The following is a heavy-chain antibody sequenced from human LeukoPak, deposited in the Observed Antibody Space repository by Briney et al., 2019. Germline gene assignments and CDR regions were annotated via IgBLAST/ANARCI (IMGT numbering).Heavy chain of an antibody. CDR3: ARGYYDFWSGYYLRYYYMDV. Sequence: SETLSLTCTVSGGSISSSSYYWGWIRQPPGKGLEWIGNIYYSGSTYYNPSLKSRVTTSVDTSKNQFSLKLSSVTAADTAVYYCARGYYDFWSGYYLRYYYMDVWGKGTTVTVSS. J-gene: IGHJ6*03. D-gene: IGHD3-3*01. CDR1: GGSISSSSYY. CDR2: IYYSGST. V-gene: IGHV4-39*01.